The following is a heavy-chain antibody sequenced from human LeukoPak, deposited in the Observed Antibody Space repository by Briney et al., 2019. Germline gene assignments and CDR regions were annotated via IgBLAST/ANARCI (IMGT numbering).Heavy chain of an antibody. CDR1: GGSISSYY. CDR2: IYYSGST. D-gene: IGHD2-2*01. CDR3: ARKIIVVVPAANNYGMDV. J-gene: IGHJ6*02. V-gene: IGHV4-59*12. Sequence: SETLSLTCTVSGGSISSYYWSWIRQPPGKGLEWIGYIYYSGSTNYNPSLKSRVTISVDTSKNQFSLKLSSVTAADTAVYYCARKIIVVVPAANNYGMDVWGQGTTVTVSS.